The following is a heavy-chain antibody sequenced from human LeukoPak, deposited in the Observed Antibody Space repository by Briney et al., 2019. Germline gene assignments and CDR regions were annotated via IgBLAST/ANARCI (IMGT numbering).Heavy chain of an antibody. CDR1: GVSISSHY. CDR3: ATITRGSIFGYFDF. Sequence: SETLSFTCTVSGVSISSHYWSWIRQPPGKGLEWIGYMFDSENTKDNPSLKSRIALSADTSKNQFSLRLSSVTAADTAVYYCATITRGSIFGYFDFWGQGILVTVSS. D-gene: IGHD5-18*01. J-gene: IGHJ4*02. V-gene: IGHV4-59*11. CDR2: MFDSENT.